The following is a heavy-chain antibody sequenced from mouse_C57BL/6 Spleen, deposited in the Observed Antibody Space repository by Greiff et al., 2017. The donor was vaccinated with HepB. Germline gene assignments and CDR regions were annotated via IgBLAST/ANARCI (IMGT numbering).Heavy chain of an antibody. V-gene: IGHV1-81*01. CDR3: ARGEAQAGFAY. J-gene: IGHJ3*01. D-gene: IGHD3-2*02. Sequence: QVQLQQSGAELARPGASVKLSCKASGYTFTSYGISWVKQRTGQGLEWIGEIYPRSGNTYYNEKLKGKAALTAYKSSRTAYMELRRLQSEDSAVYFCARGEAQAGFAYWGQGTLVTVSA. CDR1: GYTFTSYG. CDR2: IYPRSGNT.